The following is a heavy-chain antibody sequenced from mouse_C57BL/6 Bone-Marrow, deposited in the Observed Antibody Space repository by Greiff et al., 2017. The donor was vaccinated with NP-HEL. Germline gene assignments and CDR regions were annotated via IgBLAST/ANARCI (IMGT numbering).Heavy chain of an antibody. CDR3: ARLGDGYYVYAMDY. D-gene: IGHD2-3*01. CDR1: GYTFTSYT. Sequence: VQLQQSGAELARPGASVKMSCKASGYTFTSYTMHWVKQRPGQGLEWIGYINPSSGYTKYNQKFKDKATLTADKSSSTAYMQLSSLTSEDSAVYYCARLGDGYYVYAMDYWGQGTSGTVSS. J-gene: IGHJ4*01. CDR2: INPSSGYT. V-gene: IGHV1-4*01.